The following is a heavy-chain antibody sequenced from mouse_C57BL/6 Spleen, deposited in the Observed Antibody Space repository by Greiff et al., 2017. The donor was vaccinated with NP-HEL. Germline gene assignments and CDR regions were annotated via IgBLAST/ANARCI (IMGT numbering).Heavy chain of an antibody. J-gene: IGHJ2*01. Sequence: VKLVESGPELVKPGASVKISCKASGYAFSSSWMNWVKQRPGKGLEWIGRIYPGDGDTNYNGKFKGKATLTADKSSSTAYMQLSSLTSEDSAVYFCARVDSSGYFDYWGQGTTLTVSS. CDR1: GYAFSSSW. D-gene: IGHD3-2*02. CDR3: ARVDSSGYFDY. V-gene: IGHV1-82*01. CDR2: IYPGDGDT.